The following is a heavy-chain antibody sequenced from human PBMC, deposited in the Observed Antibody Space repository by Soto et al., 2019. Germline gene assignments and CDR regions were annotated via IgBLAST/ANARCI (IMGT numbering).Heavy chain of an antibody. Sequence: GGSLRLSCAASGFTFSSYAMSWVRQAPGKGLEWVSAISGSGGSTYYADSVKGRFTISRDNSKNTQYLQMNSLRAEDTAVYYCAKDLPPDYYGSGSFYAFDIWGQGTMVTVSS. CDR2: ISGSGGST. CDR1: GFTFSSYA. D-gene: IGHD3-10*01. CDR3: AKDLPPDYYGSGSFYAFDI. V-gene: IGHV3-23*01. J-gene: IGHJ3*02.